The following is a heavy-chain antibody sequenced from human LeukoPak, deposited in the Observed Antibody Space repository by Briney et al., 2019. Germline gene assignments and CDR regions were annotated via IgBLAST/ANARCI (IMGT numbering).Heavy chain of an antibody. V-gene: IGHV4-59*01. CDR1: GGSISSYY. CDR2: IYYSGST. Sequence: SETLSLTCTVSGGSISSYYWSWIRQPPGKGLEWIGYIYYSGSTNYNPSLKSRVTISVDTSKNQFSLKLSSVTAADTAVYYCARGYSYGYRWFDPWGQGTLVTIFS. CDR3: ARGYSYGYRWFDP. J-gene: IGHJ5*02. D-gene: IGHD5-18*01.